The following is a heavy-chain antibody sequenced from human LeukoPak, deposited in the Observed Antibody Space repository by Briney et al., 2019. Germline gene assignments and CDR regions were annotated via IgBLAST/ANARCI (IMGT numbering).Heavy chain of an antibody. V-gene: IGHV3-21*01. D-gene: IGHD3-22*01. CDR3: ARDLNLYDSSGYYPR. J-gene: IGHJ4*02. Sequence: GGSLRLSCAASGFTFSSYSMNWVRQAPGKGLEWVSSISSSSSYIYYADSVKGRFTISRDNAKNSLYLQMNSLRDEDTAVYYCARDLNLYDSSGYYPRWGQGTLVTVSS. CDR1: GFTFSSYS. CDR2: ISSSSSYI.